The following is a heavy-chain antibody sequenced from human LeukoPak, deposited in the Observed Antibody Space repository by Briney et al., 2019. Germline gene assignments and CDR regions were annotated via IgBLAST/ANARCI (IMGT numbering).Heavy chain of an antibody. CDR3: ARDYPCSGGSCYSSSYYYGMDV. Sequence: QPGGSLRLSCAASGFTFSSYAMHWVRQAPGKGLEWVAVISYDGSNKYYADSVKGRFTISRDNSKNTLYLQMNSLRAEDTAVYYCARDYPCSGGSCYSSSYYYGMDVWGKGTTVTVSS. V-gene: IGHV3-30*04. J-gene: IGHJ6*04. CDR1: GFTFSSYA. CDR2: ISYDGSNK. D-gene: IGHD2-15*01.